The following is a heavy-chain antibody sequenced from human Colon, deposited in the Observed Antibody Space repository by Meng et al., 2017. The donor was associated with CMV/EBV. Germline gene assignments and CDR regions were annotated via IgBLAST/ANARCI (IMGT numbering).Heavy chain of an antibody. CDR2: ISSGGNT. J-gene: IGHJ4*02. V-gene: IGHV3-66*02. CDR3: AKDRGEGRRITIFGVVSLPGY. CDR1: GFTVSNNN. D-gene: IGHD3-3*01. Sequence: GGSLRLSCAASGFTVSNNNMSWVRQAPGKGLECVSVISSGGNTNYADSVKGRFTISRDNSKNTLYLQMNSLRAEDTAVYYCAKDRGEGRRITIFGVVSLPGYWGQGTLVTVSS.